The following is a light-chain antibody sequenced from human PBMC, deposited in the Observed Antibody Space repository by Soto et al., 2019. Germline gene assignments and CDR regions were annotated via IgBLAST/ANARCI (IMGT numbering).Light chain of an antibody. Sequence: DIQLTQSPSFLSASVGDRVTITCRASQGISDYLAWYQQKPGNAPKLLIYGTSTLQREVPSRFSGSGSGTEFTLSISSLQPEDFATYFCQQLRTYPLTFGGGTKVDIK. CDR3: QQLRTYPLT. CDR1: QGISDY. CDR2: GTS. J-gene: IGKJ4*01. V-gene: IGKV1-9*01.